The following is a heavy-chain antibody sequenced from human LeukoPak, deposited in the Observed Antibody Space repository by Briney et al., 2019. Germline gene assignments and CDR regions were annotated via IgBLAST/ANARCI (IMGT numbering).Heavy chain of an antibody. J-gene: IGHJ5*02. CDR1: EFTVSNNY. V-gene: IGHV3-53*01. Sequence: GGSLRLSCTASEFTVSNNYMTWVRQAPGKGLEWVSVIYRDGNTYYADTVEGRFTISRDNSKNTLYLQMDSLRAEDTAVYYCAAQALAGKGNYYDPWGQGTLVTVSS. D-gene: IGHD6-19*01. CDR2: IYRDGNT. CDR3: AAQALAGKGNYYDP.